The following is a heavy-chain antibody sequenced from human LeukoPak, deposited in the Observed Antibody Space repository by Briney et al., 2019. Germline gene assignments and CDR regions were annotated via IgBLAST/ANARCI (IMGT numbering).Heavy chain of an antibody. V-gene: IGHV4-59*01. CDR2: IYYSGST. D-gene: IGHD3-10*01. CDR3: AGGSGRDYYYYYGMDV. Sequence: SETLSLTCTVSGVSISSYYWSWIRQPPGKGLEWLGYIYYSGSTNYNPSLKSRVTISVNTSKNQFSLKLSSVTAADTAVYYCAGGSGRDYYYYYGMDVWGKGTTVTVSS. CDR1: GVSISSYY. J-gene: IGHJ6*04.